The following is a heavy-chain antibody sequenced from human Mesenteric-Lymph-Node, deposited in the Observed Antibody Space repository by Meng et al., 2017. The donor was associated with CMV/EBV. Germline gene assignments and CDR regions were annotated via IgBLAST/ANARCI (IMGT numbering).Heavy chain of an antibody. J-gene: IGHJ4*02. D-gene: IGHD3-22*01. CDR3: ARDYSYYESSGYYYEPPRSDY. Sequence: GGSLRLSCAASGFTFSRYWMSWVRQAPGKGLEWVANIKQDGSEKYYVDSVKGRFTISRDNAKNSLYLQMNSLRAEDTAVYYCARDYSYYESSGYYYEPPRSDYWGQGTLVTVSS. CDR1: GFTFSRYW. CDR2: IKQDGSEK. V-gene: IGHV3-7*01.